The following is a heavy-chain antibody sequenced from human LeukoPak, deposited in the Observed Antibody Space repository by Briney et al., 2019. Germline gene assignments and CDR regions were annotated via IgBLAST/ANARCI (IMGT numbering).Heavy chain of an antibody. J-gene: IGHJ4*02. CDR3: ARGAGSSWFDY. V-gene: IGHV1-2*02. CDR2: LNPNSGAT. Sequence: ASVMVSCKPSGYTFTVNYLHWVRQAPGQGLEWMGWLNPNSGATNYAQKFQGRDTLTRDTSISTAYMELTRLTSDDTAMYYCARGAGSSWFDYWGQGALVTVST. CDR1: GYTFTVNY. D-gene: IGHD6-13*01.